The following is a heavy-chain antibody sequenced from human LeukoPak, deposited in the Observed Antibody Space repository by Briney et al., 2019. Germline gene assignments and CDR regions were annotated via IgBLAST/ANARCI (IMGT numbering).Heavy chain of an antibody. D-gene: IGHD6-13*01. Sequence: SETLSLTCTVSGGSISSYYWSWIRQPPGKGLEWIGYIYYSGSTNYNPSLKSRVTISVDTSKNQFSLKLSSVTAADTAVYYCARAVSWTDYYYYMDVWGKGTTVTVSS. J-gene: IGHJ6*03. V-gene: IGHV4-59*01. CDR3: ARAVSWTDYYYYMDV. CDR1: GGSISSYY. CDR2: IYYSGST.